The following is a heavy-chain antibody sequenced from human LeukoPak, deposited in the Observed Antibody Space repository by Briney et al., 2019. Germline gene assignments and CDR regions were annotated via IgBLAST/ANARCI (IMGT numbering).Heavy chain of an antibody. CDR2: ISGSGTST. V-gene: IGHV3-11*04. CDR1: GFTFSDYY. J-gene: IGHJ6*03. Sequence: GRSLRLSCAAAGFTFSDYYMAWIRQAPGKGLKWVSYISGSGTSTYYADSLKGRFTISRDNAKNSLFLQMDSLRAEDTAVYYCVRILEGYSYYMDAWGKGTTVIVSS. CDR3: VRILEGYSYYMDA.